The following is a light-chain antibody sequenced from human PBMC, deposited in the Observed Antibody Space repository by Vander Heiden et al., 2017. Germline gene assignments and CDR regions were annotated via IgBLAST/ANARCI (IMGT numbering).Light chain of an antibody. Sequence: QSVLTQPPSASGTPGQRVTISCSGSSSNIGSNYVYWYQQLPGTAPKRLIYRNNQRPSGVPDRFAGSKSGTSASLAISGLRSEDEADYYCAAWDDSLSGYVVFGGGTKLTVL. V-gene: IGLV1-47*01. CDR1: SSNIGSNY. CDR3: AAWDDSLSGYVV. J-gene: IGLJ2*01. CDR2: RNN.